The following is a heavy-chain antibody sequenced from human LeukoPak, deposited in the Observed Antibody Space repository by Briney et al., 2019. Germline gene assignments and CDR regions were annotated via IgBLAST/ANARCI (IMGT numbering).Heavy chain of an antibody. CDR1: GFTFSSYT. CDR3: AASLPNIVVVPATKGPFGY. D-gene: IGHD2-2*01. V-gene: IGHV3-23*01. J-gene: IGHJ4*02. CDR2: VSGSGGNI. Sequence: PGGSLRLSCAASGFTFSSYTMSWVRQAPGKGLEWVSGVSGSGGNIHYADSVKGRFTISRDNSKNTLYLQMNSLRAEETAVYYCAASLPNIVVVPATKGPFGYWGQGALVTVSS.